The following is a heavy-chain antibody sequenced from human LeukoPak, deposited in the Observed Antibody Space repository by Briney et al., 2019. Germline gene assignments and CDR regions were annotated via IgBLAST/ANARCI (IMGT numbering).Heavy chain of an antibody. V-gene: IGHV3-21*01. J-gene: IGHJ1*01. CDR2: VSPDARFI. D-gene: IGHD6-13*01. CDR3: TTPAAGPRAEYSQY. CDR1: GFTFRSYS. Sequence: GGSLRLSCAASGFTFRSYSMNWVRQAPGKGLGWVSSVSPDARFIYYADSLKGRFTVSRDNTKNSLYLQMSSLAVEDTAVYYCTTPAAGPRAEYSQYWGQGTMVTVSS.